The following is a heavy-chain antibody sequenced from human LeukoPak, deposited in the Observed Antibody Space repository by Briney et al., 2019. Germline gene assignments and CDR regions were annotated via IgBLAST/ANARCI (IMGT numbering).Heavy chain of an antibody. V-gene: IGHV4-34*01. CDR2: INHSGST. CDR3: ARDAPGCSSTSCYGYYYYYYMDV. Sequence: SETLSLTCAVYGGSFGGYYWSWIRQPPGKGLEWIGEINHSGSTNYNPSLKSRVTTSVDTSKNQFSLKLSSVTAADTAVYYCARDAPGCSSTSCYGYYYYYYMDVWGKGTTVTVSS. D-gene: IGHD2-2*01. J-gene: IGHJ6*03. CDR1: GGSFGGYY.